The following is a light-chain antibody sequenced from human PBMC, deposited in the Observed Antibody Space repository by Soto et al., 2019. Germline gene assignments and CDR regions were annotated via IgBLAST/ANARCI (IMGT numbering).Light chain of an antibody. CDR3: ASWDDSLRGPS. Sequence: QSVLTQPPSVSGTPGQRVTISCSGSDSNIGENYVYWYQQVSGTAPRLLIFRSEQRPSGVPDRFSGSKSGTSASLVISGLRSEDEADYYCASWDDSLRGPSFGGGTKLTVL. V-gene: IGLV1-47*01. CDR2: RSE. CDR1: DSNIGENY. J-gene: IGLJ3*02.